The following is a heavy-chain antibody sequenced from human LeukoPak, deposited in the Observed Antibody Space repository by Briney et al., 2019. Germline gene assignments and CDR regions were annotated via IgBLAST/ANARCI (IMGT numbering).Heavy chain of an antibody. V-gene: IGHV3-49*03. J-gene: IGHJ4*02. CDR3: TRSLYGDYVFN. Sequence: GEFLKISFTASGFTFCDYAMSWFRRAPGKGVEGVGFIRSKAYGGTTEYAASLKGRFTISRDDSKSIAYLQMNSLKTEDTAVYYCTRSLYGDYVFNWGQGTLVTVSS. CDR1: GFTFCDYA. CDR2: IRSKAYGGTT. D-gene: IGHD4-17*01.